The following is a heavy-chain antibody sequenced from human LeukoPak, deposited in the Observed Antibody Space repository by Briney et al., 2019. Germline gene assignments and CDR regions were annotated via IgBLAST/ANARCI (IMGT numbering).Heavy chain of an antibody. CDR1: GFTFSAYA. CDR3: ATPLDYYDRSDSHQGGD. J-gene: IGHJ4*02. V-gene: IGHV3-23*01. Sequence: SGGSLRLSCAASGFTFSAYAMSWVRQAPGEGLEWVSSISGNGANTYYADSVRGRFTISRDNSKNTLYVQMNSLRAEDTAVYYCATPLDYYDRSDSHQGGDWGQGTLVTVSS. CDR2: ISGNGANT. D-gene: IGHD3-22*01.